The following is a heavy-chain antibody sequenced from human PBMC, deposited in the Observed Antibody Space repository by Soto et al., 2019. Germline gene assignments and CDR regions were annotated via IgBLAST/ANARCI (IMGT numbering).Heavy chain of an antibody. V-gene: IGHV4-31*03. CDR1: GGSISSGGYY. Sequence: TLSLTCTVSGGSISSGGYYWSWIRQHPGKGLEWIGYIYYSGSTYYNPSLKSRVTISVDTSKNQFSLKLSSVTAADTAVYYCARELDYYDSSGSMVWGQGTLVTVSS. J-gene: IGHJ4*02. D-gene: IGHD3-22*01. CDR3: ARELDYYDSSGSMV. CDR2: IYYSGST.